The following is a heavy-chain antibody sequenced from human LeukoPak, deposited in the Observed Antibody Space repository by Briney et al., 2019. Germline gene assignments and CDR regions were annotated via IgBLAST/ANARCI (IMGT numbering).Heavy chain of an antibody. CDR3: ARDHRIYGSGRPSIDY. CDR1: GYTFTNYG. D-gene: IGHD3-10*01. Sequence: ASVKVSCKASGYTFTNYGVTWVRQAPGQGLEWMGWISGYNGHTNYAQKIQGRVTMTTDTSTSTAYMELRSLRSDDTAVYYCARDHRIYGSGRPSIDYWGQGTLVTVSS. V-gene: IGHV1-18*01. J-gene: IGHJ4*02. CDR2: ISGYNGHT.